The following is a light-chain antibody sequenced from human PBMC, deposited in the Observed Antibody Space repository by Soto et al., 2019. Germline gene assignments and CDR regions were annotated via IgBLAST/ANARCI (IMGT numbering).Light chain of an antibody. Sequence: DIQMTQSPSTLSASVGDRVTITCRASQSISTWLAWYQQRPGKAPKLLIYDASRVESGVPSRISGSGSGTGFTLTISSLQPDDFATYYCQQYNSYPWTFGQGTKVEIK. CDR2: DAS. J-gene: IGKJ1*01. CDR3: QQYNSYPWT. V-gene: IGKV1-5*01. CDR1: QSISTW.